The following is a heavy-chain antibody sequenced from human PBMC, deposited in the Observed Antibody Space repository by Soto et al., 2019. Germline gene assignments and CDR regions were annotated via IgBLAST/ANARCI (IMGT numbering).Heavy chain of an antibody. CDR3: ATMQAGRYYGMDV. D-gene: IGHD6-13*01. Sequence: ASVKVSCKASGYTFTSYGISWVRQAPGQGLEWMGWISAYNGNTNYAQKLQGRVTMTTDTSTSTAYMELRSLRSDDTAMYYCATMQAGRYYGMDVWGQGTTVTVSS. V-gene: IGHV1-18*01. J-gene: IGHJ6*02. CDR1: GYTFTSYG. CDR2: ISAYNGNT.